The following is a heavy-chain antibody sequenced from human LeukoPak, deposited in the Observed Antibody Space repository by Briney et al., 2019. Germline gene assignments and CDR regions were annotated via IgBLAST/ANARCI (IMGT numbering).Heavy chain of an antibody. D-gene: IGHD3-22*01. CDR1: GGSISSSSYY. CDR3: ARDRYYYDSSGYTQLFDY. Sequence: SETLSLTCTVSGGSISSSSYYWGWIRQPPGKGLEWIGSIYYSGSTYYNPSLKSRVTISVDTSKNQFSLKLSSVTAADTAVYYCARDRYYYDSSGYTQLFDYWGQGTLVTVSS. J-gene: IGHJ4*02. V-gene: IGHV4-39*07. CDR2: IYYSGST.